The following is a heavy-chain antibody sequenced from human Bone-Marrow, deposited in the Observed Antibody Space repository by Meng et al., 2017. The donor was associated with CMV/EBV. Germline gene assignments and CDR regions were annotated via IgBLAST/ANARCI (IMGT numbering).Heavy chain of an antibody. CDR2: INHSGNS. CDR3: ARSNKDIVVVPAATGLDY. Sequence: SQTLSLTCAVSGGSFSDYYWSWIRQPPGKGLEWIAEINHSGNSDYNPSLRSRVTISVDTSKNQFSLKLSSVTAADTAVYYCARSNKDIVVVPAATGLDYWGQGTLVTVSS. J-gene: IGHJ4*02. CDR1: GGSFSDYY. V-gene: IGHV4-34*01. D-gene: IGHD2-2*01.